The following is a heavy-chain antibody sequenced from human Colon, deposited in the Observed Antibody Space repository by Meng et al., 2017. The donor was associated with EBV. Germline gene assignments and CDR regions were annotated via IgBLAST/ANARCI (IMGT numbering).Heavy chain of an antibody. Sequence: QVRLQVSGPGLVHPSRILSLTCTAPGGSINSGDYYWSWIRQPPGKCLEWIGYIYYTGSTYYTPSLKSRVTISMDTSKNQFSLRLSSVTAADTAVYYCARNYYFDYWGQGTLVTVSS. J-gene: IGHJ4*02. CDR2: IYYTGST. V-gene: IGHV4-30-4*01. CDR3: ARNYYFDY. CDR1: GGSINSGDYY.